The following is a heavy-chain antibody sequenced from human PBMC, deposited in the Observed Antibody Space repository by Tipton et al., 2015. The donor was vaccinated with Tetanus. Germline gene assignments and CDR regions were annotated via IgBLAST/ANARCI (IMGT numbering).Heavy chain of an antibody. V-gene: IGHV4-59*12. D-gene: IGHD4-11*01. CDR3: ARNVYTVTNDAFDI. J-gene: IGHJ3*02. CDR2: IFYAGST. CDR1: GVSISSYY. Sequence: TLSLTCTVSGVSISSYYWSWIRQSPGKGLEWIGYIFYAGSTNSNPSLKSRVTISVDKAKNQVSLRLNSVTAADTAVYFCARNVYTVTNDAFDIWGHGTLVNVSS.